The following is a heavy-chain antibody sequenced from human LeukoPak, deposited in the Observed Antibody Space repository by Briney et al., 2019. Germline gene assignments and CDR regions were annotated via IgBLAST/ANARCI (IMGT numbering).Heavy chain of an antibody. V-gene: IGHV1-18*01. J-gene: IGHJ6*02. CDR1: GYTFTSYG. CDR2: ISAYNGNT. Sequence: ASVKVSCKASGYTFTSYGISWVRQAPGQGLEWMGWISAYNGNTNYAQKLQGRVTMTTDTSTSTAYMELRSLRSDDTAVYYCARMEGAGYSSGWYNYYYGMDVWGQGTTVTVSS. CDR3: ARMEGAGYSSGWYNYYYGMDV. D-gene: IGHD6-19*01.